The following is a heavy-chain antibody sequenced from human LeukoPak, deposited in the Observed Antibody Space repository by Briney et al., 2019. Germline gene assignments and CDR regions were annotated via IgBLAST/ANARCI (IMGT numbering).Heavy chain of an antibody. CDR3: ATVAIVGATKYFDY. J-gene: IGHJ4*02. Sequence: EASVKVSCKVSGYTLTELSMHWVRQAPGKGLEWMGGFDPEDGETIYAQKFQGRVTMTEDTSTDTAYMELSSLRSEDTAVYYCATVAIVGATKYFDYWGQGTLVTVSS. CDR2: FDPEDGET. CDR1: GYTLTELS. V-gene: IGHV1-24*01. D-gene: IGHD1-26*01.